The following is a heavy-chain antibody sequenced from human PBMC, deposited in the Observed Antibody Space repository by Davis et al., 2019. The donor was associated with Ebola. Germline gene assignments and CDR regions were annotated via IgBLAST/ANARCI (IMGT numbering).Heavy chain of an antibody. V-gene: IGHV3-21*01. CDR3: TRLRIAADYHPDPPDY. CDR2: ISSSSSYI. Sequence: GGSLRLSCAASGFTFSSYSMNWVRQAPGKGLEWVSSISSSSSYIYYADSVKGRFTISRDNAKNTLYLQMNNLRVEDTAVYYCTRLRIAADYHPDPPDYWGQGTLVTVSS. J-gene: IGHJ4*02. CDR1: GFTFSSYS. D-gene: IGHD6-13*01.